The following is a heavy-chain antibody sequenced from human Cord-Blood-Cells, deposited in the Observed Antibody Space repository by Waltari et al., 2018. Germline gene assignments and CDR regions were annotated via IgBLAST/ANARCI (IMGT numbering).Heavy chain of an antibody. CDR3: ARFGVVIGEYCQH. CDR1: GGSISSSSHY. CDR2: IYYSGST. V-gene: IGHV4-39*01. D-gene: IGHD3-3*01. J-gene: IGHJ1*01. Sequence: QLQLQESGPGLVKPSETLSLTCTVSGGSISSSSHYWGWIRQPPGKGLGWIGSIYYSGSTNYNPSLKGRVTISVDTSKSQVSLKLSSVTAADTAVYYCARFGVVIGEYCQHWGQGTLVTVSS.